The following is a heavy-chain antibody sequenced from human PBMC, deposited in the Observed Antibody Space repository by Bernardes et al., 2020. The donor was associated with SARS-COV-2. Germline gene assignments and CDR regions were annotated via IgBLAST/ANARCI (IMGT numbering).Heavy chain of an antibody. D-gene: IGHD2-8*01. CDR1: GFTVSSNY. Sequence: LRLSFAASGFTVSSNYMSWVRQAPGKGLDWVSVIYPGVGTYYTDSVKGRFTISRDNSKNTLFLQMSSLRAEDTAVYYCARLLYGDYHDYWGQGSLVTVSS. J-gene: IGHJ4*02. CDR2: IYPGVGT. V-gene: IGHV3-53*01. CDR3: ARLLYGDYHDY.